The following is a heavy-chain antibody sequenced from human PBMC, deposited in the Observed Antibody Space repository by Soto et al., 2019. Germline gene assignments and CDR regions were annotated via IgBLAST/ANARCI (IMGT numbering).Heavy chain of an antibody. Sequence: SETLSLTCTVSGGSVSSGSYYWSWIRQPPGKGLEWIGYIYYSGSTNYNPSLKSRVTISVDTSKNQFSLKLSSVAAADTAVYYCARALSSSRTITYWGQGTMVTVSS. V-gene: IGHV4-61*01. CDR2: IYYSGST. CDR1: GGSVSSGSYY. J-gene: IGHJ4*02. D-gene: IGHD6-13*01. CDR3: ARALSSSRTITY.